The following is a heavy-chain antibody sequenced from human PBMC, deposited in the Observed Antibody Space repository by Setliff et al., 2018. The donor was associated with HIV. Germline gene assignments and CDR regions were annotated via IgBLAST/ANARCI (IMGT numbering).Heavy chain of an antibody. CDR2: MNANSGSA. CDR3: ARGVTTIQY. D-gene: IGHD4-4*01. J-gene: IGHJ4*02. CDR1: GYTFNTYD. V-gene: IGHV1-8*02. Sequence: ASVKVSCKASGYTFNTYDLVWVRQTSGQGLEWMGSMNANSGSAVYAPQFQGRVTMTRNTSISTAYMDMSSLRSEDTAVYYCARGVTTIQYWGQGSLVTVTS.